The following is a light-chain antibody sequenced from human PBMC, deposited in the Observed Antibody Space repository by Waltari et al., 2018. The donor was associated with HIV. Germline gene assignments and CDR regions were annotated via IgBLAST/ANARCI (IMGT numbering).Light chain of an antibody. CDR1: QSVSSSY. CDR2: GAS. Sequence: EIVLTQSPGTLSLSPGERATLSCRASQSVSSSYLAWYQQKPGQAPRRLIYGASSRATGIPDRFSGSGSGTDFTLTISRLEPEDFAVYYCKQYGSSPLTFG. CDR3: KQYGSSPLT. J-gene: IGKJ1*01. V-gene: IGKV3-20*01.